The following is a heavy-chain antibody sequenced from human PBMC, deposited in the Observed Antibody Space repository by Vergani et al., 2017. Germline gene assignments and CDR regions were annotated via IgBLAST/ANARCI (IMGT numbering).Heavy chain of an antibody. Sequence: QVQLVQSGAEVKKPGASVKVSCKASGYTFTSYDINWVRQATGQGLEWMGRIIPIFGTANYAQKFQGRVTITADESTSTAYMELSSLRSEDTAVYYCARDTGMATINAVVVAFDIWGQGTMVTVSS. J-gene: IGHJ3*02. V-gene: IGHV1-69*18. D-gene: IGHD5-24*01. CDR2: IIPIFGTA. CDR3: ARDTGMATINAVVVAFDI. CDR1: GYTFTSYD.